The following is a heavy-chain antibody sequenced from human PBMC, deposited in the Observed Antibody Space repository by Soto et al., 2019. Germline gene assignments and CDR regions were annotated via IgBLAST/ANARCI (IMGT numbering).Heavy chain of an antibody. CDR1: RFTFSNYA. Sequence: EVQLLESGGGLVQPGGSLRLSCAASRFTFSNYAMSWVRQAPGKGLEWVPTISGSGGSTYYVDSAKGRFTISRDNSKNTLYLQMNSLRAEDTAVYYCASILRYYNMDVWGQGTTVTVSS. CDR2: ISGSGGST. J-gene: IGHJ6*02. V-gene: IGHV3-23*01. D-gene: IGHD3-3*01. CDR3: ASILRYYNMDV.